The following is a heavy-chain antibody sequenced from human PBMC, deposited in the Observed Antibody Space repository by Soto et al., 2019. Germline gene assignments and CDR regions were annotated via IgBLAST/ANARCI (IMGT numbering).Heavy chain of an antibody. D-gene: IGHD3-16*01. CDR2: IYSGGST. CDR1: GFTVSNNY. Sequence: EQLVESGGDLVQPGGSLRLSCAASGFTVSNNYMSWVRQAPGKGLEWVSLIYSGGSTYYAGSVKGRFTISRDSSKNTLYLQMNSLRAEDTAMYYCAAYSHKGYWGQGTLVTVSS. V-gene: IGHV3-66*01. CDR3: AAYSHKGY. J-gene: IGHJ4*02.